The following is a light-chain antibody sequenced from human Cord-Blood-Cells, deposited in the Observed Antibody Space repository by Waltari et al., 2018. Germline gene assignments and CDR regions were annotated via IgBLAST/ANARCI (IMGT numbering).Light chain of an antibody. CDR3: AAWDDSLNGPV. J-gene: IGLJ3*02. CDR1: SSNIGSNT. Sequence: QSVLTRPPSASGTPGQRVTISCSGSSSNIGSNTVNWYQQHPGTAPKLLINSNNRRPSGVPDRFSGSKSGTSASLAISGLQSEDEADYYCAAWDDSLNGPVFGGGTKLTVL. CDR2: SNN. V-gene: IGLV1-44*01.